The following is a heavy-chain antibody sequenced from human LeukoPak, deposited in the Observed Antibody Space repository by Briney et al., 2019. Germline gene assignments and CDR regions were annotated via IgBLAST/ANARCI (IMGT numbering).Heavy chain of an antibody. D-gene: IGHD1-26*01. CDR3: ARESPVGALDY. Sequence: PGGSLRLSCAASGFTVSSNYMSWVHQAPGKGLEWVSVIYSGGSTYYADSVKGRFTISRDNSKNTLYLQMNSLRAEDTAVYYCARESPVGALDYWGQGTLVTVSS. V-gene: IGHV3-53*01. J-gene: IGHJ4*02. CDR2: IYSGGST. CDR1: GFTVSSNY.